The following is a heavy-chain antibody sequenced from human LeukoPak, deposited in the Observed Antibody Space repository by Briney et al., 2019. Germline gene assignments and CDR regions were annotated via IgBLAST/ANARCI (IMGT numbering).Heavy chain of an antibody. CDR3: ARAGIAAAGSDY. CDR2: IIPILGIA. V-gene: IGHV1-69*04. J-gene: IGHJ4*02. D-gene: IGHD6-13*01. Sequence: ASVKVSCKASGGTFSSYAISWVRQAPGQGLEWMRRIIPILGIANYAQKFQGRVTITADKSTSTAYMELSSLRSEDTAVYYCARAGIAAAGSDYWGQGTLVTVSS. CDR1: GGTFSSYA.